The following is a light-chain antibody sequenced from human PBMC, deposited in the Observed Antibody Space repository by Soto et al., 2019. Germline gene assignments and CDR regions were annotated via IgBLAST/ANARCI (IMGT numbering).Light chain of an antibody. CDR2: EAS. V-gene: IGLV2-18*02. Sequence: QSVLTQPPSVSGSPGQSVTISCTGTSTDFVSYNRVSWYQQPPGTAPKLIIYEASNRPSGVPDRFSGSKSGNTASLTISGLQAADEADYYCVSYTTSASYVFGTGTKVTVL. CDR3: VSYTTSASYV. J-gene: IGLJ1*01. CDR1: STDFVSYNR.